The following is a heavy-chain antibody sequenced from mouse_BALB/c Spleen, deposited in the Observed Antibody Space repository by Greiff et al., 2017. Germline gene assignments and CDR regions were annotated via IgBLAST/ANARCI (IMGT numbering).Heavy chain of an antibody. J-gene: IGHJ4*01. CDR3: ASGVRGAMDY. CDR1: GFTFTDYY. CDR2: IRNKANGYTT. Sequence: EVKLVESGGGLVQPGGSLRLSCATSGFTFTDYYMSWVRQPPGKALEWLGFIRNKANGYTTEYSASVKGRFTISRDNSQSILYLQMNTLRAEDSATYYCASGVRGAMDYWGQGTSVTVSS. V-gene: IGHV7-3*02. D-gene: IGHD2-14*01.